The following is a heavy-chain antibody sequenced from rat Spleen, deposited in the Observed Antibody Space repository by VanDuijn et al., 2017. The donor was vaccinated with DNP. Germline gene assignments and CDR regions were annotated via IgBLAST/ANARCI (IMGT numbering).Heavy chain of an antibody. J-gene: IGHJ1*01. Sequence: QVQLQQSGAELAKPGSSVKISCKASGYTFTTYYIVWIKQTTGQGLEYIGYIETRSGGTNYNEKFKGKATLTVDKSSSTAFMQLSSLTPDDSAVYYCARRRLPYWYFDFWGPGTMVTVSS. V-gene: IGHV1-43*01. CDR1: GYTFTTYY. D-gene: IGHD1-4*01. CDR3: ARRRLPYWYFDF. CDR2: IETRSGGT.